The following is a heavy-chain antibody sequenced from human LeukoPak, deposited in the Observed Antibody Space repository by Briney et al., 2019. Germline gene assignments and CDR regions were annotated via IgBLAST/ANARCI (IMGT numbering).Heavy chain of an antibody. Sequence: PSETLSLTCAVYGGSFSGYYWSWIRQPPGKGLEWIGEINHSGSTNYNPSLKSRVTISVDTSKNQFSLKLSSATAADTAVYYCARGGGWYEVYFQHWGQGTLVTVSP. CDR2: INHSGST. D-gene: IGHD6-19*01. J-gene: IGHJ1*01. CDR3: ARGGGWYEVYFQH. CDR1: GGSFSGYY. V-gene: IGHV4-34*01.